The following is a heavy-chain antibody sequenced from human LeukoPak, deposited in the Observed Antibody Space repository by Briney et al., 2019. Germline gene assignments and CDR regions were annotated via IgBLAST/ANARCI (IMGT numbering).Heavy chain of an antibody. D-gene: IGHD2-2*01. CDR3: ARGNIVVVPAAMGYYYYYMDV. CDR1: GYTFTSYD. Sequence: GASVKVSCKASGYTFTSYDINWVRQATGQGLEWMGWMNPNSGNTGYAQKFQGRVTMTRNTSISAAYMELSSLRSEDTAVYYCARGNIVVVPAAMGYYYYYMDVWGKGTTVTVSS. V-gene: IGHV1-8*01. J-gene: IGHJ6*03. CDR2: MNPNSGNT.